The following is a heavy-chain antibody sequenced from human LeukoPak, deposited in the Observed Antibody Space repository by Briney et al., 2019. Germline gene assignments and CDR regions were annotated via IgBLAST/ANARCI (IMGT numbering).Heavy chain of an antibody. CDR1: GFTFSSYG. Sequence: PGGSLRLSCAASGFTFSSYGMNWVRQAPGKGLDLVPFISGSGDSTYFADSVKGRFTISRDNSKNTLYLQMNSRRAEDTAVYYCAKDPWFGESWGQGTLVTVSS. CDR3: AKDPWFGES. V-gene: IGHV3-23*01. CDR2: ISGSGDST. J-gene: IGHJ5*02. D-gene: IGHD3-10*01.